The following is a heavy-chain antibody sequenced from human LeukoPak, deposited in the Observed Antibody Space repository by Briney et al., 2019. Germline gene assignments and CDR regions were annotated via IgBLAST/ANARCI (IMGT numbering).Heavy chain of an antibody. CDR1: GYTFTSYD. V-gene: IGHV1-8*01. D-gene: IGHD5/OR15-5a*01. CDR3: ASSPLLRPSDDY. J-gene: IGHJ4*02. CDR2: MNPNSGNT. Sequence: GASVKVSCKASGYTFTSYDINWVRQATGQGLEWMGWMNPNSGNTGYAQKFQGRVTMTRNTSINTAYMELSSLRSEDTAVYYCASSPLLRPSDDYWGQGTLVTVSS.